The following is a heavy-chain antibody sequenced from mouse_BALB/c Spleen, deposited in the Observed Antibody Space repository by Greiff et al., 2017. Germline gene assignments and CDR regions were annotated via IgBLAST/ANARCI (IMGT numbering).Heavy chain of an antibody. CDR1: GFTFSSYG. CDR3: ARGGYYQYYYAMDY. CDR2: INSNGGST. V-gene: IGHV5-6-3*01. D-gene: IGHD2-3*01. J-gene: IGHJ4*01. Sequence: EVQLVESGGGLVQPGGSLKLSCAASGFTFSSYGMSWVRQTPDKRLELVATINSNGGSTYYPDSVKGRFTISRDNAKNTLYLQMSSLKSEDTAMYYCARGGYYQYYYAMDYWGQGTSVTVSS.